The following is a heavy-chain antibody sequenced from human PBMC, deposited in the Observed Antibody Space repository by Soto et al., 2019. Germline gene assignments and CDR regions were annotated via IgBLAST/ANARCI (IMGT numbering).Heavy chain of an antibody. V-gene: IGHV1-18*01. J-gene: IGHJ4*02. CDR3: ARDAAVGLFDY. D-gene: IGHD1-26*01. CDR1: GYTFTSYG. CDR2: INPYNGNT. Sequence: QVQLVQSGAEVKKPGASVKVSCKASGYTFTSYGISWVRQAPGQGLEWMGWINPYNGNTKYAKKLQGRVTMTTDTSTSTAYMELRSLRSDDTAVYYSARDAAVGLFDYWGQGTLVTVSS.